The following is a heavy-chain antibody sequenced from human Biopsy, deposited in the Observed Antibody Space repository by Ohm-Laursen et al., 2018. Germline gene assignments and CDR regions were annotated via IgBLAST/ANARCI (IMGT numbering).Heavy chain of an antibody. D-gene: IGHD4-17*01. J-gene: IGHJ3*02. V-gene: IGHV4-61*01. CDR3: ARPSTVTRAFDI. CDR1: GGSVSSGSYY. Sequence: GTLSLTCSVSGGSVSSGSYYWSWIRQPPGKGLEWIGYIYYSGSTNYNPSLKSRVTISVDTSRNQFSLKLSSVTAADTAVYYCARPSTVTRAFDIWGQGTMVTVSS. CDR2: IYYSGST.